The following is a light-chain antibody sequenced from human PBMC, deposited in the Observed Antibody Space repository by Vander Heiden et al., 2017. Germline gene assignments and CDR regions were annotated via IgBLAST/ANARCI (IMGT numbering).Light chain of an antibody. Sequence: DLPITQSPSTLSASVGDRVTITCRASQSITSWLAWYQQKPGKAPKLLIYDASSLESGVPSRFSGSGSGTEFTLTISSLQPDDFATYYCQQYDSYPWTFGRGTKVEIK. V-gene: IGKV1-5*01. J-gene: IGKJ1*01. CDR1: QSITSW. CDR2: DAS. CDR3: QQYDSYPWT.